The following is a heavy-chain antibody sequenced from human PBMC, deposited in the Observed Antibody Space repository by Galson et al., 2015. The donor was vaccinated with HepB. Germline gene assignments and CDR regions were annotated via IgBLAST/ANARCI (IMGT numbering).Heavy chain of an antibody. CDR2: INSDGSST. V-gene: IGHV3-74*01. J-gene: IGHJ6*02. D-gene: IGHD1-26*01. Sequence: SLRLSCAASGFTFSSYWMHWVRQAPGKGLVRVSRINSDGSSTSYADSVKGRFTISRDNAKNTLYLQMNSLRAEDTAVYYCARWGLLGTYYYYGMDVWGQGTTVTVSS. CDR3: ARWGLLGTYYYYGMDV. CDR1: GFTFSSYW.